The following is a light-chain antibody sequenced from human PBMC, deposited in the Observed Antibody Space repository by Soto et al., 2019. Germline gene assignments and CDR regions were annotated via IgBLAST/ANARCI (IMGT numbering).Light chain of an antibody. V-gene: IGLV2-23*01. CDR3: CSYAGRGTSTVV. CDR1: SRDIGSYNL. CDR2: EGF. Sequence: QSALTQPASVSGSPGQSISISCTGTSRDIGSYNLVSWYQQHPGKAPKLMIYEGFKRPSGVSSRFSASKSGNTASLTISGLQAEDEADYYCCSYAGRGTSTVVFGGGTKLTVL. J-gene: IGLJ2*01.